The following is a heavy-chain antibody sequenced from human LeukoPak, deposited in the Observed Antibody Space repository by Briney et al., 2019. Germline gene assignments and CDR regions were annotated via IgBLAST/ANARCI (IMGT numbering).Heavy chain of an antibody. J-gene: IGHJ5*02. V-gene: IGHV3-30*18. CDR3: AKDMVGLA. Sequence: GGSLRLSCAASGFTFSSYGMHWVRQAPGKGLEWVAVISYDGSNKYYADSVKGRFTISRDNSKNTLYLQMNSLRAEDTAVYYCAKDMVGLAWGQGTLVTVSS. CDR2: ISYDGSNK. CDR1: GFTFSSYG. D-gene: IGHD1-26*01.